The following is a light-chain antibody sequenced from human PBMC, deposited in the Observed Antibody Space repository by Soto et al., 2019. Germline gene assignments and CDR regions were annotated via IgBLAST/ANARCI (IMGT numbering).Light chain of an antibody. Sequence: QSALTQPRSVSGSPGQSVTISCTGTSSDVGSYKYVSWYQLHPGKAPKLMIFDVNKRPSGVPDRFSGSNSGNAASLTISGLQPEDEADYFCCSFVDSDTVLFGGGTKLTVL. V-gene: IGLV2-11*01. J-gene: IGLJ3*02. CDR2: DVN. CDR1: SSDVGSYKY. CDR3: CSFVDSDTVL.